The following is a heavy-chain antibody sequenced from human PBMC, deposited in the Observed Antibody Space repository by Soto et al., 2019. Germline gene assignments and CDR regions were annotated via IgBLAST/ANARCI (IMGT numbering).Heavy chain of an antibody. CDR1: GFSLTTRGVG. Sequence: QITLKESGPTLVKPTQTLTLTYTFSGFSLTTRGVGVGWIRQPPGKALGCLALIYWDDDKRYSPSLQSRLSITKDTSKNQVVLTMTNVDPVDTATYYCAHIPNYYQYDWFDPWGQGTLFSVSS. J-gene: IGHJ5*02. D-gene: IGHD3-16*01. CDR2: IYWDDDK. V-gene: IGHV2-5*02. CDR3: AHIPNYYQYDWFDP.